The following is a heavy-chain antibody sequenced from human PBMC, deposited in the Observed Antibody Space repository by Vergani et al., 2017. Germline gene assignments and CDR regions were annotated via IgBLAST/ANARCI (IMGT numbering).Heavy chain of an antibody. Sequence: QVQLVQSGAEVKKPGSSAKVSCKASGGTFSSYTISWVRQAPGQGLEWMGRIIPILGIANYAQKFQGRVTITADKSTSTAYMELSSLRSEDTAVYYCARIDSAHVVVTESGAFDIWGQGTMVTVSS. CDR3: ARIDSAHVVVTESGAFDI. J-gene: IGHJ3*02. D-gene: IGHD2-21*02. V-gene: IGHV1-69*02. CDR1: GGTFSSYT. CDR2: IIPILGIA.